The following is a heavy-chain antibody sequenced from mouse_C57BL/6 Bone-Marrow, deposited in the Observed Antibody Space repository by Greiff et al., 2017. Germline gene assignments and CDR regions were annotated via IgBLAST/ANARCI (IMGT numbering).Heavy chain of an antibody. CDR2: IWSDGST. CDR1: GFSLTSYG. D-gene: IGHD1-1*02. V-gene: IGHV2-6-1*01. J-gene: IGHJ4*01. CDR3: ARHEVATEAMDY. Sequence: VKLQESGPGLVAPSQSLSITCAVSGFSLTSYGVHWVRQPPGKGLEWLVVIWSDGSTTSNSALNSRLSISKDNSKSQVFLKMNSLQTDDTAMYYCARHEVATEAMDYWGQGTSVTVSS.